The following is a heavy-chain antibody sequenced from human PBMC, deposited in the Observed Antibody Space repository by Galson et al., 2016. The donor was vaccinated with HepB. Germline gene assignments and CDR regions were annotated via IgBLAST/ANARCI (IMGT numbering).Heavy chain of an antibody. CDR3: AXDSGVSGAXXY. CDR1: GXXFSXXX. J-gene: IGHJ4*02. D-gene: IGHD2-8*01. Sequence: SLXXXCATSGXXFSXXXMTXXXQAXXKGLXXVSXXGRSSTXXYYGDXVKGRFTISRENAENSLYLQMXSLRDEDTAVYYCAXDSGVSGAXXYRGQG. V-gene: IGHV3-21*05. CDR2: XGRSSTXX.